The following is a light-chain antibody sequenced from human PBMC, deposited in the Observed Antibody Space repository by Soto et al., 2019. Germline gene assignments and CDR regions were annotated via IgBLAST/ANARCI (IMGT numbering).Light chain of an antibody. V-gene: IGKV2-30*01. CDR2: RVS. J-gene: IGKJ1*01. CDR1: QSLVYSDGNNC. Sequence: DVAMTQSPLSLPVTLGQPPSIFRRLTQSLVYSDGNNCLTWLQQRPGQSPRRLIYRVSGRESGVPDRFSGGGSGTDFTLKISSVEAEDVGVYYCMQGSHWPGTFGQGTKVDIK. CDR3: MQGSHWPGT.